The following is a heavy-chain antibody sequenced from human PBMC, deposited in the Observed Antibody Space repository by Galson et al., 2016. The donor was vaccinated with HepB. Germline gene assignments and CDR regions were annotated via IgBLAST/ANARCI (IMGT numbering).Heavy chain of an antibody. D-gene: IGHD1-1*01. CDR3: AKGARTGATNSYYYGMDV. CDR1: GFTFSSYA. V-gene: IGHV3-23*01. Sequence: SLRLSCAASGFTFSSYAMSWVRQAPGKGLEWVSGIRGSGTSTYYADSVKGRFTISRDNSKNTLYLQMNNLRAEDTAVYYCAKGARTGATNSYYYGMDVWGQGTTVTVSS. J-gene: IGHJ6*02. CDR2: IRGSGTST.